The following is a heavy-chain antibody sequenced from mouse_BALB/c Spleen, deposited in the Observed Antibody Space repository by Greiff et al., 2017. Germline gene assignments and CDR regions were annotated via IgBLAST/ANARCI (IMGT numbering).Heavy chain of an antibody. CDR2: ISSGSSTI. CDR3: ARSPDY. V-gene: IGHV5-17*02. CDR1: GFTFSSFG. J-gene: IGHJ2*01. Sequence: EVKLMESGGGLVQPGGSRKLSCAASGFTFSSFGMHWVRQAPEKGLEWVAYISSGSSTIYYADTVKGRFTISRDNPKNTLFLQMTSLRSEDTAMYYCARSPDYWGQGTTLTVSS.